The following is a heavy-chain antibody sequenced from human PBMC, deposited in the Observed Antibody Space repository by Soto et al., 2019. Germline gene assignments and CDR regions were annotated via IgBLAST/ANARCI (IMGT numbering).Heavy chain of an antibody. V-gene: IGHV3-7*01. D-gene: IGHD6-19*01. J-gene: IGHJ4*02. CDR1: GFTFSSYW. Sequence: PGGSLRLSCAASGFTFSSYWMSWVRQAPGKGLEWVANIRQDGSEKYYVDSVKGRFTISRDNAKNSLYLQMNSLRAEDTAVYYCARDFYGIAVDFDYWGQGTLVTVSS. CDR3: ARDFYGIAVDFDY. CDR2: IRQDGSEK.